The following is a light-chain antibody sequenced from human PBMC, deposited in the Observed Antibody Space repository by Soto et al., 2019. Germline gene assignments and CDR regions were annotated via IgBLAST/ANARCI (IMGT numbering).Light chain of an antibody. J-gene: IGLJ2*01. CDR1: SSDVGGYNY. CDR2: DVS. Sequence: QSVLTQPASVSGSHGQSITISCTGTSSDVGGYNYVSWYQQHPGKAPKLMIYDVSNRPSGVSNRFAGSESGNTASLTISGLQGEDEADYYCSSYTSSSTLVFGGGTKVTVL. CDR3: SSYTSSSTLV. V-gene: IGLV2-14*01.